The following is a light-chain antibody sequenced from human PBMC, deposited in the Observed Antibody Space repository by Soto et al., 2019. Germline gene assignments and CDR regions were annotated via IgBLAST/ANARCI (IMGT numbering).Light chain of an antibody. CDR2: GTS. J-gene: IGKJ4*01. CDR1: QSVSSN. Sequence: IVMTQSPATLSVSPGERATLSCRASQSVSSNLAWYQQKPGQAPRLLIYGTSGRATGIPARFSGSGSDTEFTLTISNLQSEDLAVYFCQQYHIYPLTFGGGTRVGIK. CDR3: QQYHIYPLT. V-gene: IGKV3-15*01.